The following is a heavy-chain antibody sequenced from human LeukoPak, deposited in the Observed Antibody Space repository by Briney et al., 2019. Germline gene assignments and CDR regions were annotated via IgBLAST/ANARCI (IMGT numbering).Heavy chain of an antibody. CDR1: GGTFSSYA. J-gene: IGHJ5*02. CDR3: ARRRGQVQYNWFDP. CDR2: IIPIFGTA. Sequence: GSSVKASCKASGGTFSSYAISWVRQAPGQGLEWMGGIIPIFGTANYAQKFQGRVTITTDESTSTAYMELSSLRSEDTAVYYCARRRGQVQYNWFDPWGQGTLVTVSS. V-gene: IGHV1-69*05.